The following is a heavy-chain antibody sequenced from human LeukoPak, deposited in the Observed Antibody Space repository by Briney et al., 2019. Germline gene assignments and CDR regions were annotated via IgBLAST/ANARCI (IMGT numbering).Heavy chain of an antibody. J-gene: IGHJ4*02. CDR1: GFTFSDYY. CDR2: VSSSSSYT. D-gene: IGHD6-6*01. CDR3: ARDRGQLVGVDY. V-gene: IGHV3-11*06. Sequence: PGGSLRLSCAASGFTFSDYYMSWIRQAPGKGLEWVSYVSSSSSYTNYADSVKGRFTISRDNAKNSLYLQMNSLRAEDTAVYYCARDRGQLVGVDYWGQGTLVTVSS.